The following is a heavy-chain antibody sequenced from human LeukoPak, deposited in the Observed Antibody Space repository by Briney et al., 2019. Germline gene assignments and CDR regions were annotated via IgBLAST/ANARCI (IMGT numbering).Heavy chain of an antibody. D-gene: IGHD1-26*01. CDR3: ARRGWELLNDAFDI. Sequence: ASVTVSCKASGYTYTSYDINWVRQATGQGLEWMGWMNPNSGNTGYAQKFQGRVTMTRNTSISTAYMELSSLRSEDTAVYYCARRGWELLNDAFDIWGQGTMVTVSS. CDR2: MNPNSGNT. V-gene: IGHV1-8*01. J-gene: IGHJ3*02. CDR1: GYTYTSYD.